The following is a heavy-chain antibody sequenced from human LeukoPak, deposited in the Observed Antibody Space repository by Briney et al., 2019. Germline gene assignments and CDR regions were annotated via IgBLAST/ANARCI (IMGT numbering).Heavy chain of an antibody. CDR2: ISGSGGTT. D-gene: IGHD2-2*01. Sequence: GGSLRLSCAASGFTFSSYAVNWVRQAPGKGLEWVSSISGSGGTTQYADSVKGRFTITRDNSKNTLYLQMHSLRDEDTAIYYCGRHCGSSSCYRFEYWGQGTLVTVSS. V-gene: IGHV3-23*01. CDR1: GFTFSSYA. J-gene: IGHJ4*02. CDR3: GRHCGSSSCYRFEY.